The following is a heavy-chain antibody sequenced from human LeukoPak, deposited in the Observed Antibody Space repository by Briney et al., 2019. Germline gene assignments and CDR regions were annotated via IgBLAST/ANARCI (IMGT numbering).Heavy chain of an antibody. CDR3: ARHWEGVESDAFDI. J-gene: IGHJ3*02. V-gene: IGHV3-7*04. D-gene: IGHD1-26*01. Sequence: GGSLRLSCAASGFTFEIYWMSWVRQAPGKGLEWVANIRKDGSEKNYVDSVKGRFTISRDNAKNSLYLQMNSLRADETALYYCARHWEGVESDAFDIWGQGTMVTVSS. CDR2: IRKDGSEK. CDR1: GFTFEIYW.